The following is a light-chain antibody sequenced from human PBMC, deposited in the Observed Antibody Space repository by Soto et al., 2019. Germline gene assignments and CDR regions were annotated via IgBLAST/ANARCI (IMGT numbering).Light chain of an antibody. CDR3: LQYTLSRFT. CDR2: GAS. CDR1: QSVNSRY. V-gene: IGKV3-20*01. Sequence: EIVLTQSPGTLSLSPGERATLSCRASQSVNSRYLTWYQQKPGQAPRLLIYGASSRATGIPERFGGSVSGTDFSLTIGRLEPEDFAVYYCLQYTLSRFTFCPGTKVDIK. J-gene: IGKJ3*01.